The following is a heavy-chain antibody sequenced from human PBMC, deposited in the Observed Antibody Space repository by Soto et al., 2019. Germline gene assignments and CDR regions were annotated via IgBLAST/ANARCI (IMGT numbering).Heavy chain of an antibody. CDR3: AKGSVEYCSGGSCYSGYYYYYMDV. CDR2: ISGSGGST. D-gene: IGHD2-15*01. V-gene: IGHV3-23*01. CDR1: GFTFSSYA. J-gene: IGHJ6*03. Sequence: GSLRLSCAASGFTFSSYAMSWVRQAPGKGLEWVSAISGSGGSTYYADSVKGRFTISRDNSKNTLYLQMNSLRAEDTAVYYCAKGSVEYCSGGSCYSGYYYYYMDVWGKGTTVTVSS.